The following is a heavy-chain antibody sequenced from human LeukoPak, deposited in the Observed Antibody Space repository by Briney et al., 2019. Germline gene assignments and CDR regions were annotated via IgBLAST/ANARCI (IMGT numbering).Heavy chain of an antibody. CDR1: GYTFTGYY. V-gene: IGHV1-2*02. Sequence: VASVKVSCKASGYTFTGYYMHWVRQAPGQGLEWMGWINPNSGGTNYAQKFQGRVTMTRDTSISTAYMELSRLRSDDTAVFYCARDPISVAYAGGDDYWGQGTPVTVSS. D-gene: IGHD6-19*01. J-gene: IGHJ4*02. CDR2: INPNSGGT. CDR3: ARDPISVAYAGGDDY.